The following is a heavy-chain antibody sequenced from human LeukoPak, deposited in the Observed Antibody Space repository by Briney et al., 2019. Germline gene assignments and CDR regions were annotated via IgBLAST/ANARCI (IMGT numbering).Heavy chain of an antibody. CDR1: GYTFTSYG. V-gene: IGHV1-18*01. D-gene: IGHD3-10*01. J-gene: IGHJ4*02. CDR2: VSTYYGNT. Sequence: ASVKVSCKASGYTFTSYGFSWVRQARGQGLEWMGWVSTYYGNTNYAQKLQDRVTMTTDTSTSTAYMELTSLRSDDTAVYYCARVYSTNYYGSGDRPFLFDYWGQGTVVTVSS. CDR3: ARVYSTNYYGSGDRPFLFDY.